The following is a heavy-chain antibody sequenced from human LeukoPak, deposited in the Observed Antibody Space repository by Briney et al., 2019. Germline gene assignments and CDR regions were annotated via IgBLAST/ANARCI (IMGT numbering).Heavy chain of an antibody. D-gene: IGHD6-19*01. CDR2: IYSGGST. CDR3: ARGLYRYSSGWHFDY. CDR1: GFTVSSNY. Sequence: PGGSLRLSCAASGFTVSSNYMSWVRQAPGKGLEWVSVIYSGGSTYYADSVKGRFTISRDNSKNTLYLQMNSLRAEDTAVYYCARGLYRYSSGWHFDYWGQGILVTVPS. J-gene: IGHJ4*02. V-gene: IGHV3-66*01.